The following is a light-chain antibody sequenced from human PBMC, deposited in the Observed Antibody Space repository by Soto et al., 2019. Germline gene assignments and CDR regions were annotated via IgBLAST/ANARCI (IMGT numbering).Light chain of an antibody. V-gene: IGKV3-11*01. Sequence: EIVLTQSPATLSLSPGEGATLSCRASQSVSSYLAWYQQKPGQAPRLLIYDSSNRATDIPARFSASGSGTDFTLTISSLEPEDFAVYFCLQYGASPRTFGQGTKVEVK. CDR1: QSVSSY. CDR3: LQYGASPRT. CDR2: DSS. J-gene: IGKJ1*01.